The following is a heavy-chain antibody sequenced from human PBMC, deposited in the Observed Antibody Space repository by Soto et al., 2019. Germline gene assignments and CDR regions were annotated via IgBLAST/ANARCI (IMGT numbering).Heavy chain of an antibody. V-gene: IGHV4-34*01. CDR3: ARGPYTNIEATIMVRYYYMDV. J-gene: IGHJ6*03. Sequence: NPSDTLSLTCAVYSGSFWGSDGDWSRQTQGKGLEWIGEINHSGSTNYNPSLKSRVTISVDTSKNQFSLKLSSVTAADTAVYYCARGPYTNIEATIMVRYYYMDVWGKGTTVTVSS. CDR1: SGSFWGSD. D-gene: IGHD5-12*01. CDR2: INHSGST.